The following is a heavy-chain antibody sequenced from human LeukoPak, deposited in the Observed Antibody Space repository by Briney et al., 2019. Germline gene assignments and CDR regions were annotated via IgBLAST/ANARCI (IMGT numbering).Heavy chain of an antibody. CDR2: IYYSGST. CDR1: GGSISSSSYY. V-gene: IGHV4-61*05. CDR3: ARVRIIWSGYTQFDP. J-gene: IGHJ5*02. Sequence: SETLSLTCTVSGGSISSSSYYWGWICQPPGKGLEWIGYIYYSGSTNYNPSLKSRVTISVDTSKNQFSLKLSSVTAADTAVYYCARVRIIWSGYTQFDPWGQGTLVTVSS. D-gene: IGHD3-3*01.